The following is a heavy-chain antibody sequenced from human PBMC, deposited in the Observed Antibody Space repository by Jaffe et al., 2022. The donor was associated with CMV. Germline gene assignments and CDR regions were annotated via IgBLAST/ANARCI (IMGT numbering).Heavy chain of an antibody. CDR3: ARDKLAFCGADCYSRYFDL. D-gene: IGHD2-21*02. CDR1: GDSISSDY. V-gene: IGHV4-59*01. J-gene: IGHJ2*01. CDR2: FHYSGS. Sequence: QVQLQESGPGLVKPSETLSLTCTVSGDSISSDYWSWIRQPPGKGLEWIGYFHYSGSSYSPSLKTRVTISVDRSKNQFSLTLTAVTAADTALYYCARDKLAFCGADCYSRYFDLWGRGTLVTVSS.